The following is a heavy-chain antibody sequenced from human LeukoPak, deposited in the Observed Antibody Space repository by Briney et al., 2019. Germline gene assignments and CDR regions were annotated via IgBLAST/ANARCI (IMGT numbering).Heavy chain of an antibody. J-gene: IGHJ4*02. V-gene: IGHV4-34*01. Sequence: SETLSLTCAVYGGSFSGYYWSWIRQPPGKGLEWIGSIYYSGSTYYNPSLKSRVTISVDTSKNQFSLKLSSVTAADTAVYYCAPFHLQQLAPVFDYWGQGTLVTVSS. CDR3: APFHLQQLAPVFDY. CDR2: IYYSGST. D-gene: IGHD6-13*01. CDR1: GGSFSGYY.